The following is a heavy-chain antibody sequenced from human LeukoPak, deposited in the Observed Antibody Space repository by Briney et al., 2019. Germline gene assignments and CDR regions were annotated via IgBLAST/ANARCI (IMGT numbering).Heavy chain of an antibody. CDR3: ARGVITPGKAFDI. CDR2: IYYTGIT. CDR1: GASITSSNYY. Sequence: SETLSLTCTVSGASITSSNYYWLWLRQPPGKGLEWIGSIYYTGITYYNLSLKSRVTISVDTSKNQFSLKLSSVTAADTAVYYCARGVITPGKAFDIWGQGTMVTVSS. V-gene: IGHV4-39*07. J-gene: IGHJ3*02. D-gene: IGHD4-23*01.